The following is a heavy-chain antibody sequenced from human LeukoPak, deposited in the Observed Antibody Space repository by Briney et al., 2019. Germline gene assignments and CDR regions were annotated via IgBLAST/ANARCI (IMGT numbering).Heavy chain of an antibody. D-gene: IGHD2-2*01. CDR2: INGGGDAT. J-gene: IGHJ3*02. CDR3: ARCTASCYANAFDI. CDR1: GFTFNNNA. V-gene: IGHV3-23*01. Sequence: GGSLRLSCATSGFTFNNNAMSWVRQAPGKGLEWVSAINGGGDATEYADSVKGRFTISRDNSKNTLYLQMNSLRPDDAAVYYCARCTASCYANAFDIWGQGTLLTVSS.